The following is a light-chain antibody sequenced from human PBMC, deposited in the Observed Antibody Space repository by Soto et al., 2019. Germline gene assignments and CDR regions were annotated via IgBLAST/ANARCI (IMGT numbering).Light chain of an antibody. CDR2: GAS. Sequence: EIVLTQSPGTLSLSPGERATLSCRASQSVSSNYLAWYLQKPGQAPILLIYGASTRATGIPGRFSSSGSGTDLTLTISRLEPEDFAVYYCQQYGSSPGTFGQGTKVDFK. CDR1: QSVSSNY. J-gene: IGKJ1*01. V-gene: IGKV3-20*01. CDR3: QQYGSSPGT.